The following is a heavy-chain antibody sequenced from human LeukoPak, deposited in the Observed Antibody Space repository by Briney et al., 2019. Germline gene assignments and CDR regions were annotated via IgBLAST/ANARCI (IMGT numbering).Heavy chain of an antibody. Sequence: PGGSLRLSCAASGFTFSSHSMNWVRQAPGKGLEWVSYISSSSSTIYYADSVKGRFTISRDNAKNSQYLQMNSLRDEDTAVYYCARDPQDIVVVVAATYYNWFDPWGQGTLVTVSS. CDR2: ISSSSSTI. D-gene: IGHD2-15*01. CDR3: ARDPQDIVVVVAATYYNWFDP. J-gene: IGHJ5*02. V-gene: IGHV3-48*02. CDR1: GFTFSSHS.